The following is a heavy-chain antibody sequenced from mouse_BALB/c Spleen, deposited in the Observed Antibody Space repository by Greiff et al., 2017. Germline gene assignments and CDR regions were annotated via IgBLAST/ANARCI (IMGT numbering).Heavy chain of an antibody. Sequence: DVQLVESGGGLVKPGGSLKLSCAASGFAFSSYDMSWVRQTPEKRLEWVAYISSGGGSTYYPDTVKGRFTISRDNAKNTLYLQMSSLKSEDTAMYYCARHYGSSYWYFDVWGAGTTVTVSS. CDR2: ISSGGGST. J-gene: IGHJ1*01. D-gene: IGHD1-1*01. V-gene: IGHV5-12-1*01. CDR3: ARHYGSSYWYFDV. CDR1: GFAFSSYD.